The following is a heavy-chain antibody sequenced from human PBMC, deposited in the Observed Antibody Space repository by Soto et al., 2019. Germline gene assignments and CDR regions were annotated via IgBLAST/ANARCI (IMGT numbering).Heavy chain of an antibody. V-gene: IGHV1-18*01. J-gene: IGHJ5*02. CDR2: ISLYSDGT. D-gene: IGHD2-2*01. CDR3: ARVVPGAEAWFGP. CDR1: GYTFPNYS. Sequence: QVQLVQSGGEVKRPGASVKVSCKTSGYTFPNYSITWVRQAPGQPLEWLGWISLYSDGTNYAQKFQGRVSMTTDTSTTTAYMELRSLRSDDTAVYYCARVVPGAEAWFGPWGQGTLVTVSS.